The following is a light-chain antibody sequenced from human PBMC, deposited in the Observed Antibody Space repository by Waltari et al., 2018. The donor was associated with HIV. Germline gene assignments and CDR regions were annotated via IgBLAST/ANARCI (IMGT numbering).Light chain of an antibody. CDR3: QQYDNVPVT. V-gene: IGKV1-33*01. J-gene: IGKJ3*01. CDR1: QDISSY. Sequence: DIQLTQSPSSLSASVGDRVTITCQASQDISSYLNWYQQKPGKAPKLLIYDASDLETGVPSRFSGSGSGTDFTFTISSLQPADIETYYCQQYDNVPVTFGPGTKVEIK. CDR2: DAS.